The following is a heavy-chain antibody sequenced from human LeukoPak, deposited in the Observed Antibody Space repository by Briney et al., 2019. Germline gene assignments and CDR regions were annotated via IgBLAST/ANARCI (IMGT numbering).Heavy chain of an antibody. CDR3: VREGYSSSWRYYYYYYMDV. CDR2: IYSGGST. Sequence: AGGSLRLSCAASGFTVSSNYMSWVRQAPGKGLEWVSVIYSGGSTYYADSVKGRLTISRDNSKNTLYLQMNSLRAEDTAVYYCVREGYSSSWRYYYYYYMDVWGKGTTVTVSS. V-gene: IGHV3-66*02. D-gene: IGHD6-13*01. J-gene: IGHJ6*03. CDR1: GFTVSSNY.